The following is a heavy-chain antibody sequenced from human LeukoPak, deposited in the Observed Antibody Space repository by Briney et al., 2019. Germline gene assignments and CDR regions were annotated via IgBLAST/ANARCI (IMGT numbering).Heavy chain of an antibody. CDR2: IYYSGST. Sequence: SETLSLTCTVSGGSISSYYWSWIRQPPGKGLEWIGYIYYSGSTNYNPSLKSRVTISVDTSKNQFSLKLSSVTAVDTAVYYCARLGDPGLDYWGQGTLVTVSS. D-gene: IGHD3-10*01. CDR3: ARLGDPGLDY. V-gene: IGHV4-59*08. J-gene: IGHJ4*02. CDR1: GGSISSYY.